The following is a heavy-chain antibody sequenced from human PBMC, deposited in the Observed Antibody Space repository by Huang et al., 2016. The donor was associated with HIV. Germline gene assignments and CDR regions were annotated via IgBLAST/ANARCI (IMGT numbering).Heavy chain of an antibody. Sequence: QVHLVQSGAEVKKPGASVKVSCKASGYTFTNYDINWVRQAPGRGREWMRWKNPNNGNTGLAQSFQGRVTMTRKTSITTAYMELTSLTSEDTAVYYCARSAYGDLDYWGLGTLVIVSS. CDR2: KNPNNGNT. D-gene: IGHD4-17*01. V-gene: IGHV1-8*02. CDR3: ARSAYGDLDY. CDR1: GYTFTNYD. J-gene: IGHJ4*02.